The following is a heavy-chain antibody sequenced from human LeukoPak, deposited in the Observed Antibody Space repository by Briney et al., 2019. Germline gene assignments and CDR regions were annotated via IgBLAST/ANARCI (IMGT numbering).Heavy chain of an antibody. D-gene: IGHD4-23*01. V-gene: IGHV3-33*01. CDR3: ARDFYGGKGDYYDY. CDR2: IWYDGTNG. CDR1: GFTFTSYG. J-gene: IGHJ4*02. Sequence: GRSLRLSCAASGFTFTSYGMHWVRQAPGEGLEWVAVIWYDGTNGKYADSVKGRFTISRDNSKNTLYLQMNSLRAEDTAVYYCARDFYGGKGDYYDYWGQGTLVTVSS.